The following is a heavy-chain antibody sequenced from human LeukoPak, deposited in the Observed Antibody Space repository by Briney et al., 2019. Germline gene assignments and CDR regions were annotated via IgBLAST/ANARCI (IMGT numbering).Heavy chain of an antibody. D-gene: IGHD3-22*01. CDR2: ITGSSSFI. J-gene: IGHJ5*02. CDR3: ARNYDSSGYGYNWFDP. V-gene: IGHV3-21*01. Sequence: GGSLTLSCAASGFTFSTYSMNWVRQAPGKGLEWVSSITGSSSFIYYADSVKGRFTISRDNAKNSLHLQMNSLRAEDTAVYYCARNYDSSGYGYNWFDPWGQGTLVTVSS. CDR1: GFTFSTYS.